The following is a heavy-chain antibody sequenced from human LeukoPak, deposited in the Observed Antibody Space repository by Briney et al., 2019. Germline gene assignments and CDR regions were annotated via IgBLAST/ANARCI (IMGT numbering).Heavy chain of an antibody. CDR2: INHSGST. V-gene: IGHV4-34*01. CDR3: ASGSSRTCMDV. J-gene: IGHJ6*02. D-gene: IGHD1-14*01. Sequence: PGGSLRLSCAASGFTFSSYAMSWIRQPPGKGLEWIGEINHSGSTNYNPSLKSRVTISVDTSKNQFSLKLSSVTAADTAVYYCASGSSRTCMDVWGQGTTVAVSS. CDR1: GFTFSSYA.